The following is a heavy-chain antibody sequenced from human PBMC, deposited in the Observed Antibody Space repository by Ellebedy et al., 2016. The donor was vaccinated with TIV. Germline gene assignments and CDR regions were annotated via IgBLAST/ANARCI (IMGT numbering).Heavy chain of an antibody. D-gene: IGHD1-26*01. V-gene: IGHV3-30-3*01. J-gene: IGHJ6*02. CDR2: TSFDEISK. CDR1: GFAFSDFA. Sequence: GESLKISCSASGFAFSDFAFHWVRQAPGKGLEWVAVTSFDEISKNYADSVKGRFSISKDNSKNTVYLQMNSLRPEDTAVYYCANSGSYFSYYGMDVWGQGTTVTVSS. CDR3: ANSGSYFSYYGMDV.